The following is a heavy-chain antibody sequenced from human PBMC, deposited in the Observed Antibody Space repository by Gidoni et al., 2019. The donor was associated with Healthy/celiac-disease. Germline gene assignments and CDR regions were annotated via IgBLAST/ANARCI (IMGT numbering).Heavy chain of an antibody. V-gene: IGHV3-23*01. CDR3: AKPPSTTVSTRTWYYYGMDV. CDR1: GFTFSSYA. J-gene: IGHJ6*02. Sequence: LSCAASGFTFSSYAMSWVRQAPGKGLEWVSAISGSGGSTYYADSVKGRFTISRDNSKNTLYLQMNSLRAEDTAVYYCAKPPSTTVSTRTWYYYGMDVWGQGTTVTVSS. D-gene: IGHD4-17*01. CDR2: ISGSGGST.